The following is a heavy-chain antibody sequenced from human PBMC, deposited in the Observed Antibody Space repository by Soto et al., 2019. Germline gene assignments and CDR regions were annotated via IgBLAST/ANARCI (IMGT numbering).Heavy chain of an antibody. Sequence: GGSLRLSCAAFGFTFSSNWMHWVRQVPGKGLVWVSRLNSDGSSTSYADSVKGRFTISRDNAKNTLYLQMNTLRAEDTAVYYRGKAVGWAPVDHWGQGTLVTVSS. CDR1: GFTFSSNW. V-gene: IGHV3-74*01. CDR2: LNSDGSST. J-gene: IGHJ4*02. D-gene: IGHD1-26*01. CDR3: GKAVGWAPVDH.